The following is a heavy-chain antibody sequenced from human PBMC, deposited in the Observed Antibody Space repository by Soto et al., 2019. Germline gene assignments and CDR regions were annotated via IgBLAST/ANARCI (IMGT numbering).Heavy chain of an antibody. D-gene: IGHD3-10*01. V-gene: IGHV4-39*01. CDR1: GGSISSSTYY. Sequence: SETLSLTCTVSGGSISSSTYYWGWIRQPPGKGLEWIGNIYYSGSTYYNPSLKSRVTISVDTSKNQFSLKLSSVTAADTAVYYCVRHVSSYDFSGLDPWGQGTLVTVSS. J-gene: IGHJ5*02. CDR3: VRHVSSYDFSGLDP. CDR2: IYYSGST.